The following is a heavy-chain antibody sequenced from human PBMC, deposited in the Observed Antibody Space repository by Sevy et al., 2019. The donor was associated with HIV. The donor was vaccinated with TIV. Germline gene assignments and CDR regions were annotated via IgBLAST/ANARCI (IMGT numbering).Heavy chain of an antibody. V-gene: IGHV3-48*03. D-gene: IGHD3-22*01. CDR2: ISSSGSTI. CDR3: ARDYYYDSSGYYYGHSYYYGMDV. J-gene: IGHJ6*02. CDR1: GFTFSSYE. Sequence: GGSLRLSCAASGFTFSSYEMNWVRQAPGKGLEWVSYISSSGSTIYYADSVKRRFTISRDNAKNSLYLQMNSLRAEDTAVYYCARDYYYDSSGYYYGHSYYYGMDVWGQGTTVTVSS.